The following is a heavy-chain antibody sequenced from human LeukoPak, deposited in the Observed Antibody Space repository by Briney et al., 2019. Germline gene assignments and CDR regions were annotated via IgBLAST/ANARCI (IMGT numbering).Heavy chain of an antibody. V-gene: IGHV3-64*01. J-gene: IGHJ4*02. CDR1: GFAFSSYA. D-gene: IGHD2-15*01. CDR2: ISSNGGST. CDR3: ARGPVVGAPDY. Sequence: GGSLRLSCAASGFAFSSYAMHWVRQAPGKGLEYVSAISSNGGSTYYANSVKGRFTISRDNSKNTLHLQMGSLRAEDMAVYYCARGPVVGAPDYWGQGTLVTVSS.